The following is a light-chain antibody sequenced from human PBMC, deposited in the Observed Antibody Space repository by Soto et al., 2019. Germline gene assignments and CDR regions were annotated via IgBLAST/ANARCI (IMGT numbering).Light chain of an antibody. CDR3: QQYGRSPWT. V-gene: IGKV3-20*01. CDR2: DAS. Sequence: EIVLTQSPGTLSLSPGERATLSCRASQSVSSSYLAWYQQKPGQAPRLLIYDASSRAPGIPDRFSGRGCATDFILPISRLEPEDFAVYYCQQYGRSPWTFGQGTKVEIK. J-gene: IGKJ1*01. CDR1: QSVSSSY.